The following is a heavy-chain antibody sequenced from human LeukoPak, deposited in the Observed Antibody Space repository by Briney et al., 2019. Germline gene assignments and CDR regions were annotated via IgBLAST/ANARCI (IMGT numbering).Heavy chain of an antibody. Sequence: GGSLRLSCAASGFTFSSYAMSWVRQAPGKGLEWVSAISGSGGSTYYADSVKGRFTISRDNSKNTLYLQMNSLRAEDTAVYYCAKLRYDSSGAKYYFYYWGQGTLVTVSS. D-gene: IGHD3-22*01. CDR2: ISGSGGST. CDR1: GFTFSSYA. V-gene: IGHV3-23*01. J-gene: IGHJ4*02. CDR3: AKLRYDSSGAKYYFYY.